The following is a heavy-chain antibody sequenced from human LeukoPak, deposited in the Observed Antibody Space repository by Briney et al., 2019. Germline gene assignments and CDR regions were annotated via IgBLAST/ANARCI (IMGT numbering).Heavy chain of an antibody. CDR1: SGSISSSSFY. D-gene: IGHD6-6*01. V-gene: IGHV4-39*01. Sequence: SETLSLTCTVSSGSISSSSFYWGWIRQPPGKGLQWFGSVSSSGSTYYNPSLNSRVTISVDASKNQFSLKLSSVTAADTAVYYCARRRMSGSSRRDFDYWGQGTLVTVSS. CDR3: ARRRMSGSSRRDFDY. J-gene: IGHJ4*02. CDR2: VSSSGST.